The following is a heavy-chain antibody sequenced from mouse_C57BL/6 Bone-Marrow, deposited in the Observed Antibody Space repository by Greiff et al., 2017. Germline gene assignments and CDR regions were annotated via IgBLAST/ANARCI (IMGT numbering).Heavy chain of an antibody. D-gene: IGHD1-1*01. V-gene: IGHV1-50*01. CDR2: IDPSDSYT. J-gene: IGHJ3*01. Sequence: QVQLQQPGAELVKPGASVKLSCKASGYTFTSYWMQWVKQRPGQGLEWIGEIDPSDSYTNYNQKFKGKATLTVDTSSSRAYMQLSSLTSEDSAVYYCAREGYYGSSWFAYWGQGTLVTVSA. CDR1: GYTFTSYW. CDR3: AREGYYGSSWFAY.